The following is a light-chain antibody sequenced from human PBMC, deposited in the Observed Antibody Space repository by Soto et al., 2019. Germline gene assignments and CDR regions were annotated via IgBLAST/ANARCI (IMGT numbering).Light chain of an antibody. CDR2: DVT. Sequence: QSALTQPRSVSGSPGQSVTISCTGASSDVGGYDYVSWYQQYSGKAPKLIIYDVTKRPSGVPDRFSGSKSGDTASLTISGLQAEDEADYYCCSYAGGYARNWVFGGETKVTVL. CDR1: SSDVGGYDY. V-gene: IGLV2-11*01. J-gene: IGLJ3*02. CDR3: CSYAGGYARNWV.